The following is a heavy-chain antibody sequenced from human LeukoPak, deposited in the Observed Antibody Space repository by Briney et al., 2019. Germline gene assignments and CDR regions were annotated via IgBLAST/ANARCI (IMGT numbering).Heavy chain of an antibody. CDR1: GVSFSGYY. D-gene: IGHD2-2*03. Sequence: PSETLSLTCAVYGVSFSGYYWSRVRQTPGKGLEWIGEIDHSGSTNYNPSLKSRVTMSVDTSKNQFSLKLSSVTAADTAMYYCAREGGLGIVELPAAFDYWGQGNLVTVSS. CDR2: IDHSGST. V-gene: IGHV4-34*01. CDR3: AREGGLGIVELPAAFDY. J-gene: IGHJ4*02.